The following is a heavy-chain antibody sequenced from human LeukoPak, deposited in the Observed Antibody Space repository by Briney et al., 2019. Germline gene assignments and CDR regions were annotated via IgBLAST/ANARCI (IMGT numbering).Heavy chain of an antibody. J-gene: IGHJ4*02. D-gene: IGHD1-14*01. CDR3: ARTGGAAD. V-gene: IGHV6-1*01. Sequence: XXRQXXXRGLEWLGRTYYRSKWNKNYAVSVKSRITINQDTSKNQFSLQLNSVTPEDTAVYYCARTGGAADWGQGTLVTVSS. CDR2: TYYRSKWNK.